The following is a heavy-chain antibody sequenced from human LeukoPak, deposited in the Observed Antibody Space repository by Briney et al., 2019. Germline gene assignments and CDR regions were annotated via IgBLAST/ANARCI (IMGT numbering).Heavy chain of an antibody. Sequence: ASVKLSCKASGYTFTSYDINWVRQATGQGLEWMGWMNPNSGNTGYAQKFQGRVTITRNTSISTAYMELSSLRSEDTAVYYCARVRRTAGAFDIWGQGTMVTVSS. CDR2: MNPNSGNT. J-gene: IGHJ3*02. CDR1: GYTFTSYD. V-gene: IGHV1-8*03. CDR3: ARVRRTAGAFDI. D-gene: IGHD1-14*01.